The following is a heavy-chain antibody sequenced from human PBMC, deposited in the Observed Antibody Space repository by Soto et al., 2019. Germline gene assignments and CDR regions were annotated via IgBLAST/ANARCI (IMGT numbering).Heavy chain of an antibody. V-gene: IGHV4-30-4*01. J-gene: IGHJ4*02. CDR1: GGPINSGDYY. Sequence: QVQLQESGPGLVKPSQTLFLTCTVSGGPINSGDYYWTWVRQPPGKGLEWLGYIHDTGSTYYNPSLKRRLMISIDTSKNQSFLNLNSVTAADTAVYFCAREDEGGFDFWGQGTLVTVSS. CDR3: AREDEGGFDF. CDR2: IHDTGST. D-gene: IGHD3-16*01.